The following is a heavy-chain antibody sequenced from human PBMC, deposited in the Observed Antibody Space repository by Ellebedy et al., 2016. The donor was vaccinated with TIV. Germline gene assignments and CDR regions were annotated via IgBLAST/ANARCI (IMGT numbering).Heavy chain of an antibody. Sequence: PGGSLRLSCAASGFTFSSYTMNWVRQAPGKGLERVSSISTSSTYIYYAVSVKGRFTISRDNAKNSLYLQMNSLRAEDTAVYYCARKVPAPTTVPPNWYFDLWGRGTLVTVSS. CDR2: ISTSSTYI. D-gene: IGHD4-17*01. CDR3: ARKVPAPTTVPPNWYFDL. CDR1: GFTFSSYT. J-gene: IGHJ2*01. V-gene: IGHV3-21*01.